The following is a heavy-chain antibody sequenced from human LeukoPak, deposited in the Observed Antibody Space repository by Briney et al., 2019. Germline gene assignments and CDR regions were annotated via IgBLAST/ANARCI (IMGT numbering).Heavy chain of an antibody. CDR1: GFTFSSYR. CDR2: ISSSSSYI. D-gene: IGHD2-21*02. J-gene: IGHJ3*02. CDR3: ARTRGVVVVTAIPGAFDI. Sequence: GGSLRLSCAASGFTFSSYRMNWVRQAPGKGLEWVSSISSSSSYIYYADSVKGRFTISRDNAKNSLYLQMNSLRAEDTAVYYCARTRGVVVVTAIPGAFDIWGRGTMVTVSS. V-gene: IGHV3-21*04.